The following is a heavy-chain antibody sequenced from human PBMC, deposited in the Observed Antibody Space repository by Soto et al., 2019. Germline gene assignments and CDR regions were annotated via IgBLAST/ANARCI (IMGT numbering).Heavy chain of an antibody. J-gene: IGHJ4*02. D-gene: IGHD6-13*01. CDR3: ARMAEQQLAFDY. Sequence: GGSLRLSCAASGFTFSSYSMNWVRQAPGKGLEWVSSISSSSSYIYYADSVKGRFTISRDNAKNSLYLQMNSLRAEDTAVYYCARMAEQQLAFDYWGQGTLVTVS. CDR1: GFTFSSYS. CDR2: ISSSSSYI. V-gene: IGHV3-21*01.